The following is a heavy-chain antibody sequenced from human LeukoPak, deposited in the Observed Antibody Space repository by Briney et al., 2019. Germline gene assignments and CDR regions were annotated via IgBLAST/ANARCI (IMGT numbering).Heavy chain of an antibody. V-gene: IGHV4-61*01. D-gene: IGHD1-14*01. J-gene: IGHJ3*02. Sequence: KPSETLSLTCSVSGASVSDGNYYWSWIRQPPGKGLEWIGYMFYSESTNYNPSLKSRVTISVDTSKNQFSLKLSSVTAADTAVYYCASYRSTPGHTIDDAFEIWGQGTMVTVSS. CDR3: ASYRSTPGHTIDDAFEI. CDR2: MFYSEST. CDR1: GASVSDGNYY.